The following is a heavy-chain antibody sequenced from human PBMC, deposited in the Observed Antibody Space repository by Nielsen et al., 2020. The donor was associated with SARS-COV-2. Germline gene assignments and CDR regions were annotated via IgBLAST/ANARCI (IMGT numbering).Heavy chain of an antibody. Sequence: GESLKISCQASGYSFRSYWIGWVRQMPGKGLEWMGIIYPGDSDTRYSPSFQGRVTISVDKSTSTAYLQWSSLRTSDTAMYYCARRNRGVVTIADGLDVWGQGTTVTVSS. J-gene: IGHJ6*02. CDR3: ARRNRGVVTIADGLDV. CDR2: IYPGDSDT. CDR1: GYSFRSYW. V-gene: IGHV5-51*01. D-gene: IGHD2-21*02.